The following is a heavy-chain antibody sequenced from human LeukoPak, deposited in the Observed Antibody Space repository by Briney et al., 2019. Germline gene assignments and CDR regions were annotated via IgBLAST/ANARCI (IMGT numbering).Heavy chain of an antibody. D-gene: IGHD6-13*01. CDR1: GYTFTGYY. V-gene: IGHV1-2*02. CDR2: INPNSGGT. Sequence: ASVKVSCKASGYTFTGYYMHRVRQAPGQGLEWMGWINPNSGGTNYAQKFQGRVTISADKSISTAYLQWSSLKASDTAMYYCARRTGVGSGSSWFWFDPWGQGTLVTVSS. J-gene: IGHJ5*02. CDR3: ARRTGVGSGSSWFWFDP.